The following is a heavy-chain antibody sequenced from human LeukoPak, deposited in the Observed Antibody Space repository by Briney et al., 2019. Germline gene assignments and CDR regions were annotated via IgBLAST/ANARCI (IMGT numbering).Heavy chain of an antibody. Sequence: SETLSLTCTVSGGSISSGDYYWSWIRQPPGKGLEWIGYIYYSESTYYNPSLKSRVTISVDTSKNQFSLKLSSVTAADTAVYYCARYGNSSSWFNWFDPWGQGTLVTVSS. J-gene: IGHJ5*02. CDR2: IYYSEST. V-gene: IGHV4-30-4*08. CDR1: GGSISSGDYY. D-gene: IGHD6-13*01. CDR3: ARYGNSSSWFNWFDP.